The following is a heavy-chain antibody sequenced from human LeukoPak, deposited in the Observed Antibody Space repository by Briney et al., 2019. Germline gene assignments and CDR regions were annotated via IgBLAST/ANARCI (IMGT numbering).Heavy chain of an antibody. CDR1: GYSISSGYY. J-gene: IGHJ4*02. Sequence: SETLSLTCTVSGYSISSGYYWGWIRQPPGKGLEWIGNTYRSGNTHYSPSLKSRVTISVDTSKNQFSLKLSSVTAADTAVYYCARGVDYWGQGALVTVSS. CDR2: TYRSGNT. V-gene: IGHV4-38-2*02. CDR3: ARGVDY.